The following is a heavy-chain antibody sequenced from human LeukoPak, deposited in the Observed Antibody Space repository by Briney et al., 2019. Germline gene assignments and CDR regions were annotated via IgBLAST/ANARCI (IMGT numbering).Heavy chain of an antibody. CDR1: GYTFTSYD. Sequence: ASVKVSCKASGYTFTSYDINWVRQATGQGLEWMGWMNPNSGNTGYAQKFQGRVTMTRNTSISTAYMELSSLRSEDTAVYYCARGYCSSTSCWYYYYGMDVWGQGTTVTVSS. CDR3: ARGYCSSTSCWYYYYGMDV. CDR2: MNPNSGNT. J-gene: IGHJ6*02. D-gene: IGHD2-2*01. V-gene: IGHV1-8*01.